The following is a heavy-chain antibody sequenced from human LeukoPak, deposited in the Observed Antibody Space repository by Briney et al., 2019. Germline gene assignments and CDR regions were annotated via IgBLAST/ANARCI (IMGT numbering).Heavy chain of an antibody. V-gene: IGHV3-9*03. J-gene: IGHJ4*02. CDR3: AKDTEAVGSLGYFDY. CDR1: GFTFDDYA. CDR2: ISWNSGSI. D-gene: IGHD1-14*01. Sequence: TGRSLRLSCAASGFTFDDYAMHWVRQAPGKGLEWVSGISWNSGSIGYADSVKGRFTISRDNAKNSLYLQMNSLRAEDMALYYCAKDTEAVGSLGYFDYWGQRTLVTVSS.